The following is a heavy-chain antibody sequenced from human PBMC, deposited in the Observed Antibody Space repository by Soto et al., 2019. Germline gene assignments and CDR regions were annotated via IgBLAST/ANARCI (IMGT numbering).Heavy chain of an antibody. CDR3: TTVLPYGDSQYYYYYGMDV. CDR2: IKSKTDGGTT. J-gene: IGHJ6*02. CDR1: GFTFSNAW. Sequence: AGGSLRLSCAASGFTFSNAWMNWVRQAPGKGLEWVGRIKSKTDGGTTDYAAPVKGRFTISRDDSKNTLYLQMNSLKTEDTAVYYCTTVLPYGDSQYYYYYGMDVWGQGTTVTVSS. V-gene: IGHV3-15*07. D-gene: IGHD4-17*01.